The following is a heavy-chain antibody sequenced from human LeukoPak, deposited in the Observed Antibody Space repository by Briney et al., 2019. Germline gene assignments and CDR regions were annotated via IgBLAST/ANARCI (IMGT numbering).Heavy chain of an antibody. CDR3: ARIGYSSSSFDC. J-gene: IGHJ4*02. V-gene: IGHV3-7*01. CDR2: IQQDESVK. D-gene: IGHD6-6*01. CDR1: GFTFSNYW. Sequence: PGGSLRLSCAASGFTFSNYWMSWVRQAPGKGLEWVANIQQDESVKYSVDSVKGRFTISRDNAKNSLYLQMNSLRAEDTAVYYCARIGYSSSSFDCWGQGTLVTVSS.